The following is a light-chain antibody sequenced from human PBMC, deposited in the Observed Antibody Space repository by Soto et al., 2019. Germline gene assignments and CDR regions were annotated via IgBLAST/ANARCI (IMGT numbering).Light chain of an antibody. CDR2: DAS. Sequence: EMVLTQSPATLSLSPGERATLSCGASQSVSRSYLAWYQQKPGLAPRLLIYDASSRATGIPDRFSGSGSGTDFTLTISRLEPEDFAVYYCQQYGSSPRTFGQGTKVEIK. CDR3: QQYGSSPRT. J-gene: IGKJ1*01. V-gene: IGKV3D-20*01. CDR1: QSVSRSY.